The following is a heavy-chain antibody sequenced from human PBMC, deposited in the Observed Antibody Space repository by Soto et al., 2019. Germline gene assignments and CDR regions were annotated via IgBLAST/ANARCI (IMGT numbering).Heavy chain of an antibody. Sequence: ASVKVSCKASGYTFTSYAMHWVRQAPGQRREWMGWINAGNGNTEYSQKFQGRVTITRDTSASTAYMELSSLRSEDTAVYYCARDRGIYDFWSGYYTGFYGMDVWGQGPRSPSP. J-gene: IGHJ6*02. CDR2: INAGNGNT. CDR3: ARDRGIYDFWSGYYTGFYGMDV. CDR1: GYTFTSYA. V-gene: IGHV1-3*01. D-gene: IGHD3-3*01.